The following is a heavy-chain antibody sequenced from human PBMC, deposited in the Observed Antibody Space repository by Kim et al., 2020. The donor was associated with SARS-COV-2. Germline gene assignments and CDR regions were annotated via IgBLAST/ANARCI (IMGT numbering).Heavy chain of an antibody. V-gene: IGHV3-43*02. CDR1: GFTFDDYA. J-gene: IGHJ6*02. CDR3: AKDKVVYSYGKQYYYYYYGMDV. Sequence: GGSLRLSCAASGFTFDDYAMHWVRQAPGKGLEWVSLISGDGGSTYYADSVKGRFTISRDNSKNSLYLQMNSLRTEDTALYYCAKDKVVYSYGKQYYYYYYGMDVWGQGTTVTVSS. D-gene: IGHD5-18*01. CDR2: ISGDGGST.